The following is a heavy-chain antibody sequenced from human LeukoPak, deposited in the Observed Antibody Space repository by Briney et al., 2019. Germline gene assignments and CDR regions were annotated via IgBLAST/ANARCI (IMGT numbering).Heavy chain of an antibody. CDR3: ASSYYDSREYYYYGMDV. V-gene: IGHV3-53*01. Sequence: GGSLRLSCAASGFTVSSNYMSWVRQAPGKGLEWVSVIYSGGSTYYADSVKGRFTISRDNSKNTLYLQMNSLRAEDTAVYYCASSYYDSREYYYYGMDVWGQGTTVTVSS. CDR1: GFTVSSNY. D-gene: IGHD3-22*01. CDR2: IYSGGST. J-gene: IGHJ6*02.